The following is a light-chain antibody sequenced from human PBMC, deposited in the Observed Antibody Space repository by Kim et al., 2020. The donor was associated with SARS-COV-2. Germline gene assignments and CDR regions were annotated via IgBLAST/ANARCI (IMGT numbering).Light chain of an antibody. Sequence: EIVLTQSPGTLSLSPGERATLSCRASQSISSNYLTWYRQKPGQAPRLLIYGASSRATGVPDRFSGSGSGTDFTLTISRLEPEDFAVYYCQQYCSSPYTFGQGTKLEI. CDR3: QQYCSSPYT. V-gene: IGKV3-20*01. J-gene: IGKJ2*01. CDR1: QSISSNY. CDR2: GAS.